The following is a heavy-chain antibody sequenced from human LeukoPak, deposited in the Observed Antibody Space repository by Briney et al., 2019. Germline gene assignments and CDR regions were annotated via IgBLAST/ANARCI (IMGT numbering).Heavy chain of an antibody. CDR1: GYTFTGYY. CDR2: INPNSGGT. Sequence: ASVKVSCKASGYTFTGYYMHWVRRAPGQGREWMGRINPNSGGTNYAQKFQGRVTMTRDTSISTAYMELSRLRSDDTAVYYCARSYSSSWYYFDYWGQGTLVTVSS. J-gene: IGHJ4*02. D-gene: IGHD6-13*01. CDR3: ARSYSSSWYYFDY. V-gene: IGHV1-2*06.